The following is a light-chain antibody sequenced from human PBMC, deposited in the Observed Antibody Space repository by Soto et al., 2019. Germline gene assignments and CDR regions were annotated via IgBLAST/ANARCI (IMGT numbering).Light chain of an antibody. CDR3: QQSYSTPRT. V-gene: IGKV1-39*01. CDR1: QSISSY. J-gene: IGKJ1*01. Sequence: DIQMTQSPSSLSASVGDRVTITCRASQSISSYLNWYQQKPGKAPKLLIYAASSLQSGVPSRFSGSVSGTDFTLTISSLQPEEFATYYCQQSYSTPRTFGQGTKLDIK. CDR2: AAS.